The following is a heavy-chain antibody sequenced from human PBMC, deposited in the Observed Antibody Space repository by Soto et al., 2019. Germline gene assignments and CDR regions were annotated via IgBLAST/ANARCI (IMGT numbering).Heavy chain of an antibody. V-gene: IGHV1-69*01. CDR1: GGSSNKYA. D-gene: IGHD3-22*01. Sequence: QVQLVQSGAEVKKPGSSVKVSCKASGGSSNKYAIDWVRQAPGQGLEWMGGIIPLFGTANYAQKFQARVTITADEAASTAYMELRSLRYEDTAVYYCARQFDYDTSGYYYAYWGQGTLVTVSS. CDR3: ARQFDYDTSGYYYAY. CDR2: IIPLFGTA. J-gene: IGHJ4*02.